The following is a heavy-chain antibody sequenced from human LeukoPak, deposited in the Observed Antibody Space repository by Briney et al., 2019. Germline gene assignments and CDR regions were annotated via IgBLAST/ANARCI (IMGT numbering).Heavy chain of an antibody. Sequence: GGSLRLSCVASGFTFSSYEMNWVRQAPGKGLEWVSYISSSGSTIYYADSVKGRFTISRDNAKNSLYLQMNSLRAEDTAVYYCARDQYSGIQLWSTADYYYGMDVWGQGTTVTVSS. D-gene: IGHD5-18*01. CDR2: ISSSGSTI. J-gene: IGHJ6*02. CDR3: ARDQYSGIQLWSTADYYYGMDV. V-gene: IGHV3-48*03. CDR1: GFTFSSYE.